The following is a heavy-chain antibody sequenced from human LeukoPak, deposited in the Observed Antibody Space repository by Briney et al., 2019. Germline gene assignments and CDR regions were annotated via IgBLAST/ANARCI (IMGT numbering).Heavy chain of an antibody. D-gene: IGHD2-21*02. CDR2: ISGSGGST. V-gene: IGHV3-23*01. CDR3: AIDLAYCGGDCYPGSDFDY. J-gene: IGHJ4*02. CDR1: GFTFSNYD. Sequence: GGSLRVSCAASGFTFSNYDMHWVRQAPGKGLEWVSGISGSGGSTYYADSVKGQFTISRDNSKNTLYMEMNSLRAEDTAVYYCAIDLAYCGGDCYPGSDFDYWGQGTLVTVSS.